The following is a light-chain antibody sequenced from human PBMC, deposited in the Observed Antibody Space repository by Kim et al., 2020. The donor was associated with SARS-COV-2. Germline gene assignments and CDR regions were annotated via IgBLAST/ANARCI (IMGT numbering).Light chain of an antibody. V-gene: IGKV1-9*01. Sequence: IQLTQSPSSLSASVGDTVTITCRASQGINSNLAWYQQRPGKAPNLLIYSAFTLHSGVPSRFSGSGSGSDFTLTITSLQPEDFATYHCQQHQSFTLTFGGGTKVDIK. J-gene: IGKJ4*01. CDR2: SAF. CDR3: QQHQSFTLT. CDR1: QGINSN.